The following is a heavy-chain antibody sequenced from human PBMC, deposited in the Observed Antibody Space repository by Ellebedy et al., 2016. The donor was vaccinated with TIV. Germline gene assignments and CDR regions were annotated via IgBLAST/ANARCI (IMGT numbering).Heavy chain of an antibody. CDR2: IKQGGSAT. V-gene: IGHV3-7*03. CDR1: GFTFTSYW. Sequence: PGGSLRLSCEASGFTFTSYWMTWVRQAPGKGLGWVANIKQGGSATNYLDSVEGRFTISRDTANNSLLLQMNSLRVDDTAVYYCARGSTTVTSKNWFDPWGQGTPVTVSS. CDR3: ARGSTTVTSKNWFDP. J-gene: IGHJ5*02. D-gene: IGHD4-17*01.